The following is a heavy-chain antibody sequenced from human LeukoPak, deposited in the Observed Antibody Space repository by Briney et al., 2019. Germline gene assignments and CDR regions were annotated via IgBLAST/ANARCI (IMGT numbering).Heavy chain of an antibody. CDR3: ATQPDWYTHVP. J-gene: IGHJ5*02. CDR2: INPNSGGT. D-gene: IGHD3/OR15-3a*01. Sequence: ASVKVSCKASGYTFTGYYLHWVRQAPGQGLEWVGWINPNSGGTNYAQKFQGRVTMTRDTSISTAYMELSRLRSDDTAVYYCATQPDWYTHVPWGQGTLVTVSS. V-gene: IGHV1-2*02. CDR1: GYTFTGYY.